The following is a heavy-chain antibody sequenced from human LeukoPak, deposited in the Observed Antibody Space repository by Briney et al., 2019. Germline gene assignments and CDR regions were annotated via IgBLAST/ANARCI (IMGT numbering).Heavy chain of an antibody. CDR1: GYTFTGYY. J-gene: IGHJ4*02. Sequence: ASVKVSCKASGYTFTGYYMHWVRQAPGQGLEWMGWINPNSGGTNYEQKFQGRVTMTRDTSISTAYMELSRLRSDDTAVYYCARMGTLRYFDWLFYFDYWGQGTLVTVSS. V-gene: IGHV1-2*02. D-gene: IGHD3-9*01. CDR2: INPNSGGT. CDR3: ARMGTLRYFDWLFYFDY.